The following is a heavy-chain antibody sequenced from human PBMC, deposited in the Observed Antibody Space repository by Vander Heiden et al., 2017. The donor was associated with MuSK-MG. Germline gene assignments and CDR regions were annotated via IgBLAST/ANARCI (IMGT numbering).Heavy chain of an antibody. CDR1: GFTFSDYA. CDR3: ARAGPYYLVS. J-gene: IGHJ4*02. V-gene: IGHV3-23*01. CDR2: ISSDGAST. Sequence: EVQLLESGGGLGQPGGSLRLSCVASGFTFSDYAMTWVRQAPGKGLECVSSISSDGASTLYADSVKGRFTISRDNSKNTLDMQMNSLRVEDTALYYCARAGPYYLVSWGQGTLVTVSS.